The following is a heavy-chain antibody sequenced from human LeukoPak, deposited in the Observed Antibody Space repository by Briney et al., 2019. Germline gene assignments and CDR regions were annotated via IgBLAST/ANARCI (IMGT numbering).Heavy chain of an antibody. CDR2: IKLDGSEK. CDR3: ASQSYARFDP. D-gene: IGHD3-16*01. CDR1: GFTFSSYS. V-gene: IGHV3-7*01. J-gene: IGHJ5*02. Sequence: GGSLRLSCAASGFTFSSYSMSWVRQAPGKGLEWVANIKLDGSEKYYVDSVKGRFTISRDNAKNSLYLQMNSLRAEDTAVYYCASQSYARFDPWGQGTLVTVSS.